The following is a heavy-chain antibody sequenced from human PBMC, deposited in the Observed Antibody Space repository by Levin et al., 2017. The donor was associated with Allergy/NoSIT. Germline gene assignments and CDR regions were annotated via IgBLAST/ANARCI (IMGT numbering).Heavy chain of an antibody. D-gene: IGHD6-19*01. Sequence: SQTLSLTCTVSGGSISSSSYYWGWIRQPPGKGLEWIGSIYYSGSTYYNPSLKSRVTISVDTSKNQFSLKLSSVTAADTAVYYCARGGHSGWPNYYYYGMDVWGQGTTVTVSS. J-gene: IGHJ6*02. CDR3: ARGGHSGWPNYYYYGMDV. CDR1: GGSISSSSYY. V-gene: IGHV4-39*07. CDR2: IYYSGST.